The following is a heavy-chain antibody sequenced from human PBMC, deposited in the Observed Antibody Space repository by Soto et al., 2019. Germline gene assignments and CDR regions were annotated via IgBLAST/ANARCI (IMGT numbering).Heavy chain of an antibody. CDR1: GYTFTSYA. D-gene: IGHD2-2*01. J-gene: IGHJ1*01. V-gene: IGHV1-3*01. CDR3: ARGGYCSSTSCYLSGYFQH. Sequence: QVQLVQSGAEVKKPGASVKVSCKASGYTFTSYAMHWVRQAPGQRLEWMGWINAGNGNTKYSQKFQGRVTITRDTSASTAYMELSGLRSEDTAVYYCARGGYCSSTSCYLSGYFQHWGQGTLVTVSS. CDR2: INAGNGNT.